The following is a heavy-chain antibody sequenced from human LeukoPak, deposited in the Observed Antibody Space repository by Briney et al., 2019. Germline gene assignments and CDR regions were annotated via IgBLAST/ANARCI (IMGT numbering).Heavy chain of an antibody. J-gene: IGHJ4*02. V-gene: IGHV3-23*01. D-gene: IGHD4-17*01. CDR1: GFTFSSYA. CDR3: AKDPYGDYDTEGDY. Sequence: GGSLRLSCAASGFTFSSYAMSWVRQAPGKGLEWVSAISGSGGSTYYADSVEGRFTISRDNSKNTLYLQMNSLRAEDTAVYYCAKDPYGDYDTEGDYWGQGTLVTVSS. CDR2: ISGSGGST.